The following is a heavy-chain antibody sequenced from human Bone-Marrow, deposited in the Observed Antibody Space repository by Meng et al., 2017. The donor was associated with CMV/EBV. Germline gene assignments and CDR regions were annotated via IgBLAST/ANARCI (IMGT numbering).Heavy chain of an antibody. CDR3: ARTYAENEAAAGKDLFDY. J-gene: IGHJ4*02. CDR1: GFTFSSYS. Sequence: GESLKISCAASGFTFSSYSMNWVRQAPGKGLEWVSSISSSSSYIYYADSVKGRFTISRDNAKNSLYLQMNSLRAEDTAVYYCARTYAENEAAAGKDLFDYWGQGTLVTVSS. D-gene: IGHD6-13*01. V-gene: IGHV3-21*01. CDR2: ISSSSSYI.